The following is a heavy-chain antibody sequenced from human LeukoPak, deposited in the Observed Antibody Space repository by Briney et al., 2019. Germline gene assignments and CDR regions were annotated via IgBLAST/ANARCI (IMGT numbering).Heavy chain of an antibody. CDR1: GGSISSSSYY. J-gene: IGHJ4*02. CDR3: ARHVRQQLVLLDY. CDR2: IYYSGST. Sequence: SETLSLTCTVSGGSISSSSYYWGWIRQPPGKGLEWIGSIYYSGSTYYNPSLKSRVTISVDTSKNQFSLKLSPVTAADTAVYYCARHVRQQLVLLDYWGQGTLVTVSS. D-gene: IGHD6-13*01. V-gene: IGHV4-39*01.